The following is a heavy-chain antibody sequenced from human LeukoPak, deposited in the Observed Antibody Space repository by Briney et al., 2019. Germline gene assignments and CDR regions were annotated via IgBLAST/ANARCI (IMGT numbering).Heavy chain of an antibody. CDR1: GFTVSSNY. Sequence: PGGSLRLSCAASGFTVSSNYMSWVRQAPGKGLEWVSVIYAGGTTYYADSVKGRFAISRDDSKSTAYLQMSSLRVEDTAVYYCARFMGASGFDYWGQGTLVTVSS. CDR2: IYAGGTT. V-gene: IGHV3-66*01. D-gene: IGHD1-26*01. CDR3: ARFMGASGFDY. J-gene: IGHJ4*02.